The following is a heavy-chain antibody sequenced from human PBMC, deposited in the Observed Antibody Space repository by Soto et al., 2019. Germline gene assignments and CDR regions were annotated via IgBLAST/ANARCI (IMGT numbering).Heavy chain of an antibody. J-gene: IGHJ3*02. CDR2: IKQDGNEK. Sequence: EVQLVESGGGLVQPGGSLRLSCAASGFTFSSYWMSWVRQATGKGLEWVANIKQDGNEKDYVDSVKGRFTVSRDNAKNSLYLQMKSLRAEDAAVYYCARVRGYHYDGFDIWGQGTMVTVSS. CDR1: GFTFSSYW. D-gene: IGHD5-18*01. V-gene: IGHV3-7*01. CDR3: ARVRGYHYDGFDI.